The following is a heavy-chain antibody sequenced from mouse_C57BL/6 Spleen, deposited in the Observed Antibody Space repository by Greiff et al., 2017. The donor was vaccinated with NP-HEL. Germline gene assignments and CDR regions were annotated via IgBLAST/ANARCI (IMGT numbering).Heavy chain of an antibody. Sequence: QVQLQQPGAELVKPGASVKLSCKASGYTFTSYWMQWVKQRPGQGLEWIGEIDPSDSYTTYNQKFKGKATLTVDTSSITAYMQRSSLTSEDSAVYYCASSEPSYYFDYWGQGTTLTVSS. CDR3: ASSEPSYYFDY. J-gene: IGHJ2*01. CDR1: GYTFTSYW. V-gene: IGHV1-50*01. CDR2: IDPSDSYT.